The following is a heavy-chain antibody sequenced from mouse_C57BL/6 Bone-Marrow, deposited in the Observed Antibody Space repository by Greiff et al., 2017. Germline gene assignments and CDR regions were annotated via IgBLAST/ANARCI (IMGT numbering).Heavy chain of an antibody. CDR1: GFTFSDYG. Sequence: EVKLMESGGGLVKPGGSLKLSCAASGFTFSDYGMHWVRQAPEKGLEWVAYISSGSSTIYYADTVKGRFTISRDNAKNTLFLQMPSLRSEDTAMYYCARKNIGNSSWFANGAKGLWSLSLQ. CDR2: ISSGSSTI. D-gene: IGHD2-14*01. J-gene: IGHJ3*01. V-gene: IGHV5-17*01. CDR3: ARKNIGNSSWFAN.